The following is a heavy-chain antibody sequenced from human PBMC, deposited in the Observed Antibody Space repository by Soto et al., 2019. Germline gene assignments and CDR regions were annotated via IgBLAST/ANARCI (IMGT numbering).Heavy chain of an antibody. CDR3: ARHDYCSGGSCYSDPHFDY. Sequence: SETLSLTCTVSGGSISSYYWSWIRQPPGKGLEWIGYIYYSGSTNYNPSLKSRVTISVDTSKNQFSLKLSSVTAADTAVYYCARHDYCSGGSCYSDPHFDYWGQGTLVTVSS. CDR2: IYYSGST. V-gene: IGHV4-59*08. J-gene: IGHJ4*02. CDR1: GGSISSYY. D-gene: IGHD2-15*01.